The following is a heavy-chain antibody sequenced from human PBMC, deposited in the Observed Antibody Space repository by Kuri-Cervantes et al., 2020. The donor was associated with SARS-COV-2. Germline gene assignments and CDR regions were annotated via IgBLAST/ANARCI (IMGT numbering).Heavy chain of an antibody. CDR2: INHSGST. CDR3: ARESSYITIFGVVTRHGMDV. D-gene: IGHD3-3*01. J-gene: IGHJ6*02. V-gene: IGHV4-34*09. Sequence: SQTLSLTCAVYGGSFSGYYWSWIRQPPGKGLEWIGEINHSGSTNYNPSLKSRVTISVDTSKNQFSLKLSSVTAADTAVYYCARESSYITIFGVVTRHGMDVWGQGTTVTVSS. CDR1: GGSFSGYY.